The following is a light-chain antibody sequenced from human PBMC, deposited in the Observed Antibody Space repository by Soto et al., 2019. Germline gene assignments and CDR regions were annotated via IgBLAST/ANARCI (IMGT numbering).Light chain of an antibody. CDR2: AAS. CDR1: QSVSTN. CDR3: QQYNKWPRT. V-gene: IGKV3-15*01. J-gene: IGKJ1*01. Sequence: EIVMTQSPATLSMSPGERASLSCRASQSVSTNLAWYQQKPGQAPRLLIYAASTRATGIPARFSGSGYGTQFTLTISSLQSEDFAVYSCQQYNKWPRTFGQGTKVEIK.